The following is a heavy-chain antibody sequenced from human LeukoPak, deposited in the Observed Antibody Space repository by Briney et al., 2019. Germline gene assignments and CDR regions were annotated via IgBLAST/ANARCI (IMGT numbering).Heavy chain of an antibody. D-gene: IGHD3-10*01. CDR2: IYSGGST. V-gene: IGHV3-53*01. Sequence: GGSLRLSCAASGFTFSSYAMSWVRQAPGKGLEWVSVIYSGGSTYYADSVKGRFTISRDNSKNTLYLQMNSLRAEDTAVYYCARDLYGSGSYMPWGQGTLVTVSS. CDR3: ARDLYGSGSYMP. CDR1: GFTFSSYA. J-gene: IGHJ5*02.